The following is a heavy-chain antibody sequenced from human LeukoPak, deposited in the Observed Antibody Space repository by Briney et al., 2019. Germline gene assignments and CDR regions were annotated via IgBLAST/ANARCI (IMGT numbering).Heavy chain of an antibody. D-gene: IGHD7-27*01. Sequence: SETLSLTCTVSGDFITAYYWSWIRQPPGKGLEWLGYVYYTGSTEYNPSLRSRVTISLEMSKHQFSLHLTSVTAADTAVYYCASNTGTVFDYWGQGALVTVSS. J-gene: IGHJ4*02. V-gene: IGHV4-59*01. CDR1: GDFITAYY. CDR2: VYYTGST. CDR3: ASNTGTVFDY.